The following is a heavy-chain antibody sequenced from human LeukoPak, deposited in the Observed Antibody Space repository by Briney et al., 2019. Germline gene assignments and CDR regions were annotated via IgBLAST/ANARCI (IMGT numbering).Heavy chain of an antibody. J-gene: IGHJ4*02. Sequence: SETLSLTCAVYGGSFSGYYWSWISQPPGKGLEWIGEINHSGSTNYNPSLKSRVAISVDTSKNQFSLKLSSVTAADTAVYYFARVPPMVRGIDYWGQGTLVTVSS. CDR3: ARVPPMVRGIDY. D-gene: IGHD3-10*01. CDR2: INHSGST. CDR1: GGSFSGYY. V-gene: IGHV4-34*01.